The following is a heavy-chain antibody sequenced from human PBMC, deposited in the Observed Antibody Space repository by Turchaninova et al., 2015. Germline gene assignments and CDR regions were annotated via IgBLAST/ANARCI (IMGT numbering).Heavy chain of an antibody. D-gene: IGHD3-9*01. Sequence: QVELVELGRDVAQPGMSLGRSCSPSGFTFSTYGMHWVRQAPGKGLEWVAFIWFDGSNTYYVDSVKGRYTISRDNSKNTLYLQTSSLRAEDTAVYYCARDNTGYFDCWGQGTLVTVSS. J-gene: IGHJ4*02. V-gene: IGHV3-33*01. CDR1: GFTFSTYG. CDR3: ARDNTGYFDC. CDR2: IWFDGSNT.